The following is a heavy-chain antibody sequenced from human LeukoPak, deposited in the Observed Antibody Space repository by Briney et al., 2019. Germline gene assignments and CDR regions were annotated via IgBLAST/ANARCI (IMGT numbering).Heavy chain of an antibody. CDR1: GFTFSSYA. Sequence: GSLRLSCAASGFTFSSYAMHWVRQAPGKGLEWVAVISYDGSNKYYADSVKGRFTISRDNSKNTLYLQMNSLRAEDTAVYYCARGGDLWFGESVWGQGTLVTVSS. J-gene: IGHJ4*02. CDR2: ISYDGSNK. V-gene: IGHV3-30-3*01. CDR3: ARGGDLWFGESV. D-gene: IGHD3-10*01.